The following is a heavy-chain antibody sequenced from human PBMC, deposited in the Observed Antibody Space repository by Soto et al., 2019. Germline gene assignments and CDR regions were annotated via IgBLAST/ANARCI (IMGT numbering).Heavy chain of an antibody. CDR2: INSDGSST. J-gene: IGHJ4*02. V-gene: IGHV3-74*01. CDR3: ARWGEGYSGYDDY. D-gene: IGHD5-12*01. Sequence: GGSLRLSCAASGFTFSSYWMHWVRQAPGKGLVWVSRINSDGSSTSYADSVKGRFTISRDNAKNTLYLQMNSLRAEDTAVYYCARWGEGYSGYDDYWGQGTLVTVSS. CDR1: GFTFSSYW.